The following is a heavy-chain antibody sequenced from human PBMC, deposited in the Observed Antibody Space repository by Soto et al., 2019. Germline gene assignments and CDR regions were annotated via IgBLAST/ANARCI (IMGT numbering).Heavy chain of an antibody. CDR1: GFTFSNAW. Sequence: GGSLRLSCAASGFTFSNAWINWVRQAPGKGLEWVGRIKSKTDGGTTDYAEPVKGRFTISRDNSKNMLYLQMNSLRVEDTAVYYCAKFQFLLWFGELYDPPNYYYYYGMDVWGQGTTVTVSS. CDR3: AKFQFLLWFGELYDPPNYYYYYGMDV. CDR2: IKSKTDGGTT. D-gene: IGHD3-10*01. V-gene: IGHV3-15*07. J-gene: IGHJ6*02.